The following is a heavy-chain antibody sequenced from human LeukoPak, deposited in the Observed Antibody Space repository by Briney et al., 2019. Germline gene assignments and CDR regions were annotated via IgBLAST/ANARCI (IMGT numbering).Heavy chain of an antibody. J-gene: IGHJ4*02. D-gene: IGHD6-6*01. V-gene: IGHV3-53*01. CDR1: GFTFSSYA. Sequence: PGGSLRLSCAASGFTFSSYAMSWVREAPGKGLEWVSVIYSGGSTYYADSVKGRFTISRDNSKNTLYLQMNSLRAEDTAVYYCARGHSSSPWYFDYWGQGTLVTVSS. CDR3: ARGHSSSPWYFDY. CDR2: IYSGGST.